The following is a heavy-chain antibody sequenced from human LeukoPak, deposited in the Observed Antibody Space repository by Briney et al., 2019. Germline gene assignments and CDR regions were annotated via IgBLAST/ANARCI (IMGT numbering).Heavy chain of an antibody. V-gene: IGHV3-21*01. CDR2: ISKRCDYI. CDR1: GFSFSDYS. D-gene: IGHD4/OR15-4a*01. J-gene: IGHJ6*03. CDR3: ARATLGARLTHYYMDV. Sequence: GGSLRLSCAASGFSFSDYSMNWVRQAPGKGLEWVSSISKRCDYIYYADSVKGRFTISRDNDKNSLSLQMTSLRAEDTAVYYCARATLGARLTHYYMDVWGKGATVTVSS.